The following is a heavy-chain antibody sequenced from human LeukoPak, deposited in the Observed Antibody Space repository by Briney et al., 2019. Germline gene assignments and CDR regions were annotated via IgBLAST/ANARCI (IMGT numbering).Heavy chain of an antibody. Sequence: PSETLSLTCTVSGDSISSYYWSWIRQPPGKGLEWIVYIYYSGNTNYNPSLKRRVTMSIDTSNNQFSLKLSSVTAADTAFYYCARVTRRVSSGDYLFFDSWGQGTRVTVSS. CDR1: GDSISSYY. D-gene: IGHD2-21*02. CDR2: IYYSGNT. V-gene: IGHV4-59*01. J-gene: IGHJ4*02. CDR3: ARVTRRVSSGDYLFFDS.